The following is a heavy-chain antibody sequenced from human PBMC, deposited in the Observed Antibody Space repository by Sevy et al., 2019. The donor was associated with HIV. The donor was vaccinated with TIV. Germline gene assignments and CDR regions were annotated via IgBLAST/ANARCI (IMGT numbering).Heavy chain of an antibody. J-gene: IGHJ4*02. CDR3: IRGLNXNDEPNGDY. Sequence: GGSLRLSCVASGFTFTDHYMDWVRQAPGKGLEWIGRSRKRVNSYSTEYAASVKGSFTISRDASGSSLYVQMNSLKTEDTAVYYCIRGLNXNDEPNGDYWGQGTLVTVSS. CDR1: GFTFTDHY. CDR2: SRKRVNSYST. V-gene: IGHV3-72*01. D-gene: IGHD1-1*01.